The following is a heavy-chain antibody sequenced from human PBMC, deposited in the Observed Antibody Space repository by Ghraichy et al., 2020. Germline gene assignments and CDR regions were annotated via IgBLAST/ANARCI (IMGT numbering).Heavy chain of an antibody. Sequence: GESLRLSCAASGFTFSSYEMNWVRQAPGKGLEWVSYISSSGSTIYYADSVKGRFTISRDNAKNSLYLQMNSLRAEDTAVYYCARDGDPIIPETWFDPWGQGTLVTVSS. CDR3: ARDGDPIIPETWFDP. J-gene: IGHJ5*02. D-gene: IGHD3-3*01. V-gene: IGHV3-48*03. CDR1: GFTFSSYE. CDR2: ISSSGSTI.